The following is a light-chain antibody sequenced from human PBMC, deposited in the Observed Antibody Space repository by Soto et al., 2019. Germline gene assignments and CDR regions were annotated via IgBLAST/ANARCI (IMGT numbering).Light chain of an antibody. CDR1: QSISTY. CDR2: AAS. J-gene: IGKJ2*02. Sequence: DIQMTQSPSSLSASVGDRVTITCRASQSISTYLNWYQQKVGKAPKLLIYAASSFQRGVPSRFSGSGSGTEFTLTISRLQPEDFATYYCQQSYSTPRTFGQGTKLEIK. V-gene: IGKV1-39*01. CDR3: QQSYSTPRT.